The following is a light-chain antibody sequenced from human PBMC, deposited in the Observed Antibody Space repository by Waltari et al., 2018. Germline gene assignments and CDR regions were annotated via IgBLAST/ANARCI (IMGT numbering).Light chain of an antibody. CDR1: QCVGSY. CDR3: QQLSDWLFP. V-gene: IGKV3-11*01. CDR2: DVS. Sequence: EIVLTQSPATLSLSPGERATLSCRASQCVGSYLAWYQQKSGQAPRLPIYDVSNRPTTIQARLIGGGSRTDFTPTISSLEPEEFAVNTVQQLSDWLFPSGGGTKGGI. J-gene: IGKJ4*01.